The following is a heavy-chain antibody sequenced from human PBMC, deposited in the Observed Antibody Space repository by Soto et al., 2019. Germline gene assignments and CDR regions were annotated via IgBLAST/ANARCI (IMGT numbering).Heavy chain of an antibody. CDR2: IHHSGST. V-gene: IGHV4-4*02. Sequence: QVQLQESGPGLVKPSGTLSLTCAVSGGSISSTNWWSWVRQPPGKGLEWIGEIHHSGSTNYNPSLKSRLAISVDRSKNQFSLKLSSVTAADTAVYYCARAGYGGNSLDYWGQGTLVTVSS. CDR1: GGSISSTNW. J-gene: IGHJ4*02. D-gene: IGHD4-17*01. CDR3: ARAGYGGNSLDY.